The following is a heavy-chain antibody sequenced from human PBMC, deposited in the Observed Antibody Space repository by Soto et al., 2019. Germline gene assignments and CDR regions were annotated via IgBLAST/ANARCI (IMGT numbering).Heavy chain of an antibody. D-gene: IGHD3-9*01. CDR2: VYYGGST. J-gene: IGHJ4*02. CDR3: ARGISLIGEGQRDGPDKYYFDS. Sequence: SETLSLTCTVSADSIRSYYWTWFRQPPGKGLEWIGQVYYGGSTNYNPSLQSRVAVSVDTSKNQISLRLRSVTAADTAVYYCARGISLIGEGQRDGPDKYYFDSWGQGTLVTVSS. V-gene: IGHV4-59*12. CDR1: ADSIRSYY.